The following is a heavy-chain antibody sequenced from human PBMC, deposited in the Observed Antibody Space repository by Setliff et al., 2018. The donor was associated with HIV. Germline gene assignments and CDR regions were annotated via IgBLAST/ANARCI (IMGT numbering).Heavy chain of an antibody. CDR3: ARGRTYFDWLLYGDY. Sequence: SETLSLTCAVYGGSFSGYFWSWIRQPPGKGLEWIGEINHSGSTNYNPSLKSRVAISVDTSKNQFSLKLSSVTAADTAVYYCARGRTYFDWLLYGDYWGKGTTVTVSS. J-gene: IGHJ6*04. CDR1: GGSFSGYF. CDR2: INHSGST. V-gene: IGHV4-34*01. D-gene: IGHD3-9*01.